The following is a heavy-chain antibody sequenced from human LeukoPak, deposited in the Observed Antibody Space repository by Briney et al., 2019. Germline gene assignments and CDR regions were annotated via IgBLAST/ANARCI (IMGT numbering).Heavy chain of an antibody. CDR1: GYSFTSYW. CDR3: AREGNQYSYGPNYYYYGMDV. V-gene: IGHV5-10-1*01. D-gene: IGHD5-18*01. Sequence: GESLKISCKGSGYSFTSYWISWVRQMPGKGLEWMERIDPSDSYTNYSPSFQGHVTISADKSISTAYLQWSSLKASDTAMYYCAREGNQYSYGPNYYYYGMDVWGQGTTVTVSS. J-gene: IGHJ6*02. CDR2: IDPSDSYT.